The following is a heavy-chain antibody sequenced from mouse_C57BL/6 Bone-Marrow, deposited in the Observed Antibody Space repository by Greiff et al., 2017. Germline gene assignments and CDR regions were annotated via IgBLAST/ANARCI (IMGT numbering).Heavy chain of an antibody. CDR3: VTTVVDYAMDY. V-gene: IGHV5-9-1*02. Sequence: DVHLVESGEGLVKPGGSLKLSCAASGFTFSSYAMSWVRQTPEKRLEWVAYISRGGDYIYYADTVKGRFTISRDNARNTLYLQMSSLKSEDTAMYYSVTTVVDYAMDYWGQGTSVTVSA. CDR1: GFTFSSYA. D-gene: IGHD1-1*01. CDR2: ISRGGDYI. J-gene: IGHJ4*01.